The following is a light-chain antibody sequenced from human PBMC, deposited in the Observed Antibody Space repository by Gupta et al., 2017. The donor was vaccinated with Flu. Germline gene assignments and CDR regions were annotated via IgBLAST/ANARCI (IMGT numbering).Light chain of an antibody. CDR3: QSADITGASRV. CDR2: KDT. V-gene: IGLV3-25*02. J-gene: IGLJ3*02. Sequence: SQLTQDTAMSVSPGQTATVTCSGSALSKQYVYWYRQRPGQAPVLLIYKDTERASGIPDRISGSSSGTRVTLTIRGVQTEDEADYYCQSADITGASRVFGGGT. CDR1: ALSKQY.